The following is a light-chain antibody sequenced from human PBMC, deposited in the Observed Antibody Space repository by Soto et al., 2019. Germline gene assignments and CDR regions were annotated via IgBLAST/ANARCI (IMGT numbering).Light chain of an antibody. J-gene: IGLJ1*01. CDR2: DVT. V-gene: IGLV2-14*01. Sequence: QSVLTQPASVSGSPGQSITISCTGTSSDVGGYNSVSRYRQDPGKAPKLMIYDVTNRPSGVSNRFSGSKSGNTASLTISGLQAEDEADYYCSSFTSDITYVFGTGTKVTVL. CDR1: SSDVGGYNS. CDR3: SSFTSDITYV.